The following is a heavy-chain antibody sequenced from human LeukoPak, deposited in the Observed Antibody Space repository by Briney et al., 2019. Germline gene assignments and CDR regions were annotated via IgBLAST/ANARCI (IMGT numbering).Heavy chain of an antibody. CDR1: GYTFTGYY. Sequence: VASVKVSCKASGYTFTGYYMHWVRQAPGQGLEWMGRINPNSGGTNYAQKFQGRVTMTGDTSISTAYMELSRLRSDDTAVYYCATLYSYGYFDYWGQGTLVTVSS. CDR2: INPNSGGT. V-gene: IGHV1-2*06. D-gene: IGHD5-18*01. J-gene: IGHJ4*02. CDR3: ATLYSYGYFDY.